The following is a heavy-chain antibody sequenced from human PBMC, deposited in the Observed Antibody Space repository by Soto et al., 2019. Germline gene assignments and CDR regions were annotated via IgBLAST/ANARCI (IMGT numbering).Heavy chain of an antibody. V-gene: IGHV3-33*01. CDR1: GFTFSSYG. D-gene: IGHD6-19*01. CDR2: IWYDGSNK. Sequence: QVQLVESGGGVVQPGRSLRLSCAASGFTFSSYGMQWVRQAPGKGLEWVAVIWYDGSNKYYADSVKGRFTISRDNSKNSLYLQMTSLRAEYTDVYYCAREGWQWLVRVLGNFDYWGQGTLVTVSS. J-gene: IGHJ4*02. CDR3: AREGWQWLVRVLGNFDY.